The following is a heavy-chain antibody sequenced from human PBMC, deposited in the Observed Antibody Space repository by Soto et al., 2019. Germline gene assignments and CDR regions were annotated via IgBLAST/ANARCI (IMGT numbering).Heavy chain of an antibody. J-gene: IGHJ3*02. CDR1: GFTFSSYA. V-gene: IGHV3-30-3*01. Sequence: QVQLVESGGGVVQPGRSLRLSCAASGFTFSSYAMHWVRQAPGKGLEWVAVISYDGSNKYYADSVKGRFTISRDNSKNTLYLQMNSLSAEDTAVYYCARGARYSYGYRTKPSQAGLGAFDIWGQGTMVTVSS. CDR3: ARGARYSYGYRTKPSQAGLGAFDI. D-gene: IGHD5-18*01. CDR2: ISYDGSNK.